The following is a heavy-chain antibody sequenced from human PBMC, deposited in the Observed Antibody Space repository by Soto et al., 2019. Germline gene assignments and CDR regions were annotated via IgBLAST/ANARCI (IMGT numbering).Heavy chain of an antibody. CDR2: IHYTGSR. CDR1: GASVNDYY. J-gene: IGHJ3*02. CDR3: ARWGHPAVKAFDI. V-gene: IGHV4-59*02. D-gene: IGHD3-16*01. Sequence: SETLSLTCTVSGASVNDYYWNWVRQPLGKGLEWIGFIHYTGSRIFNPSLQSRVTMSVDVSQNQFSLRLTSVTAADTAIYYCARWGHPAVKAFDIWGQGTTVTVSS.